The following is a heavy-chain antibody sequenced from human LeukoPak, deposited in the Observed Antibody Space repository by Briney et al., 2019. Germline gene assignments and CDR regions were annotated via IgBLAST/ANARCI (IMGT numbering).Heavy chain of an antibody. CDR1: GFTFSSYA. CDR3: AKFQVAARQGPFDY. V-gene: IGHV3-23*01. D-gene: IGHD6-6*01. Sequence: PGGSLRLSCAASGFTFSSYAMSWVRQVPGKGLEWVSAISGGGSSTYYADSVKGRFTISRDNSKNTLYLQMNRLRAEDTAVYYCAKFQVAARQGPFDYWGQGTLVTVSS. CDR2: ISGGGSST. J-gene: IGHJ4*02.